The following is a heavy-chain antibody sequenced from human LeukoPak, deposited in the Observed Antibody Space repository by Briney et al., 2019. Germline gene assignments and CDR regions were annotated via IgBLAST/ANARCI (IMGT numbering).Heavy chain of an antibody. Sequence: SETLSPTCTVSGGSISSSDFHWGWIRQPPGKGLEWIGSIYYSGSTFYNPSLQSRVTISVDTSKNQFSVTLTSVTAADTAVYYCARLSLRFLDHWGQGTLVTVSS. CDR2: IYYSGST. CDR1: GGSISSSDFH. J-gene: IGHJ4*02. D-gene: IGHD4-17*01. CDR3: ARLSLRFLDH. V-gene: IGHV4-39*01.